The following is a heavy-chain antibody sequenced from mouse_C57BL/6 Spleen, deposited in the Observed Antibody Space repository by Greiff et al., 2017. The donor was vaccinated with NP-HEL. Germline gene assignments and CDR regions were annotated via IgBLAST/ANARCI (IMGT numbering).Heavy chain of an antibody. V-gene: IGHV1-9*01. Sequence: VQLQQSGAELMKPGASVKLSCKATGYTFPGYWIEWVKQRPGHGLEWIGEILPGSGSTNYNEKFKGKATLTADTSSNTAYMQLSSLTTEDSAIYYCARKDGNPPWGTGTTVTVSS. J-gene: IGHJ1*03. D-gene: IGHD2-1*01. CDR3: ARKDGNPP. CDR1: GYTFPGYW. CDR2: ILPGSGST.